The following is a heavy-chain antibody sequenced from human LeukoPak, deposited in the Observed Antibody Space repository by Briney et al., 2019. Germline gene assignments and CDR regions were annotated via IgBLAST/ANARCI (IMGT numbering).Heavy chain of an antibody. CDR1: GFTFSSYG. CDR2: ISGSGGST. CDR3: ARGVVVAANGAFDI. V-gene: IGHV3-23*01. J-gene: IGHJ3*02. Sequence: PGGSLRLSCAASGFTFSSYGMSWVRQAPGKGLEWVSAISGSGGSTYYADSVKGRSTISRDNAKNSLYLQMNSLRAEDTAVYYCARGVVVAANGAFDIWGQGTMVTVSS. D-gene: IGHD2-15*01.